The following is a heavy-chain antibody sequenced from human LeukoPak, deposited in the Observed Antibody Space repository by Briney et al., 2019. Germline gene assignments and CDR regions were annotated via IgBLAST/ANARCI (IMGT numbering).Heavy chain of an antibody. J-gene: IGHJ4*02. V-gene: IGHV3-23*01. D-gene: IGHD2-2*01. CDR3: WVPATAGEADY. CDR1: GFTFSSYG. Sequence: GGSLRLSCAASGFTFSSYGMSWVRQAPGKGLEWVSAISGSGGSTYYADSVNGRFTISRDNAKNTLYLQMTSLRAEDTAVYYCWVPATAGEADYWGQGTLVTVSS. CDR2: ISGSGGST.